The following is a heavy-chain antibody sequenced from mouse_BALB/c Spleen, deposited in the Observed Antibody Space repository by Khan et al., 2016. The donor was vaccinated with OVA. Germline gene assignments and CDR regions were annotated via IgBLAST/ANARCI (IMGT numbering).Heavy chain of an antibody. CDR2: ISYSGST. Sequence: EVQLQESGPSLVKPSQTLSLTCSVTGDSITSGYWNWIRKFPGNKLEYMGYISYSGSTYYNPSLKSRISITRDTSKNQYYLQLNSVTTEDTATYYCARGDREAYWFAYWGQGTLVTVSA. D-gene: IGHD3-2*02. CDR1: GDSITSGY. CDR3: ARGDREAYWFAY. J-gene: IGHJ3*01. V-gene: IGHV3-8*02.